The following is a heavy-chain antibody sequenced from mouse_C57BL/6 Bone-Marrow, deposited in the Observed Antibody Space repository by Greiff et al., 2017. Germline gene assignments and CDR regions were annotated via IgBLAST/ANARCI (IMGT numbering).Heavy chain of an antibody. J-gene: IGHJ4*01. D-gene: IGHD2-4*01. CDR3: ARDYDYDEDAMDY. CDR1: GFSLTSYA. Sequence: VKLVESGPGLVAPSQSLSITCTVSGFSLTSYAISWVRQPPGKGLEWLGVIWTGGGTNYNSALKSRLSISKDKSKSQVFLKMNSLQTDDTARYYCARDYDYDEDAMDYWGQGTSVTVSS. CDR2: IWTGGGT. V-gene: IGHV2-9-1*01.